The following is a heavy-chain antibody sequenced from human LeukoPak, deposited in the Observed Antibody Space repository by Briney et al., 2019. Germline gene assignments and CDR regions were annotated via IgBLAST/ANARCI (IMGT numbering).Heavy chain of an antibody. CDR2: MNPNSGNT. Sequence: ASVKVSCKASGYTFTSYDINWVRQATGQGLEWMGWMNPNSGNTGYAQKFQGRVTITRNTSISTAYMELSSLRSEDTAVYYCARRRAAPSYYYYYYMDVWGKGTTVTVSS. CDR3: ARRRAAPSYYYYYYMDV. J-gene: IGHJ6*03. CDR1: GYTFTSYD. V-gene: IGHV1-8*03. D-gene: IGHD6-6*01.